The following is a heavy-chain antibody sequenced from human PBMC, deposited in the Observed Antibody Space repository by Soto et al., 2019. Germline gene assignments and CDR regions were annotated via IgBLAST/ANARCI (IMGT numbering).Heavy chain of an antibody. J-gene: IGHJ4*02. CDR3: ARGFVVRGVIIDFVDY. V-gene: IGHV1-69*02. Sequence: QVQLVQSGAEVKKPGSSVKVSCKASGGTFSSYTISWVRQAPGQGLEWMGRIIPILGIANYAQKFQGRVTITADKSTSTAYMELSSLRSEDTAVYYCARGFVVRGVIIDFVDYWGQGTLVTVSS. D-gene: IGHD3-10*01. CDR2: IIPILGIA. CDR1: GGTFSSYT.